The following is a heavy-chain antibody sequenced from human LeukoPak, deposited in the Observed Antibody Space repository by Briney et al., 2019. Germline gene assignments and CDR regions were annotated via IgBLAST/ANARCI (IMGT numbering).Heavy chain of an antibody. D-gene: IGHD1-26*01. CDR2: LHTSGST. J-gene: IGHJ3*02. V-gene: IGHV4-61*02. CDR1: GGSISSGNYY. Sequence: SETLSLTCTVSGGSISSGNYYWSWVRQPAGKGLQWIGRLHTSGSTNYNPSLGSRVTISVDTSENQFSLKLRSTTAADTAVYYCARDRGGIVGDTNAFDIWGQGTMVTVSS. CDR3: ARDRGGIVGDTNAFDI.